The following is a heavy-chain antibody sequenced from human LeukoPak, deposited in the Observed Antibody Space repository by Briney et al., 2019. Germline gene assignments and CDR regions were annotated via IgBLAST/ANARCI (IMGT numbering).Heavy chain of an antibody. CDR3: ARAGHRDYYYYMDV. Sequence: ASVKVSCKASGYSFPMYAINWVRQAPGQGLEWMGWINAGNGNTKYSQEFQGRVTITRDTSASTAYMELSSLRSEDMAVYYCARAGHRDYYYYMDVWGKGTTVIVSS. V-gene: IGHV1-3*03. CDR2: INAGNGNT. CDR1: GYSFPMYA. J-gene: IGHJ6*03.